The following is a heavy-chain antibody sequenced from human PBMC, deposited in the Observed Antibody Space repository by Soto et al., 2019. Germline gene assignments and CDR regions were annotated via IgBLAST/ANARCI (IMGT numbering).Heavy chain of an antibody. CDR2: ISAYTDDP. D-gene: IGHD3-10*01. Sequence: ASVKVSCKASGNTFTNFGVTWVRQAPGQGLEWMGWISAYTDDPNYAQKFQGRVTMTIDTSTSTAYLDLRSLTSDDTAVYYCARDRNYGSGSSRGYNWFDPWGQGTLVTVSS. CDR3: ARDRNYGSGSSRGYNWFDP. J-gene: IGHJ5*02. CDR1: GNTFTNFG. V-gene: IGHV1-18*01.